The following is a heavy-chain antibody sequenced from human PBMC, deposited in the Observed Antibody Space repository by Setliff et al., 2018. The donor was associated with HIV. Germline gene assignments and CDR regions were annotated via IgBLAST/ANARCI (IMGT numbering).Heavy chain of an antibody. CDR2: ISTSGTT. J-gene: IGHJ4*02. D-gene: IGHD2-2*01. V-gene: IGHV4-61*09. CDR3: ARQGLVLVPASIDWRLPPSPIDY. Sequence: PSETLSLTCTVSGGSISSGSHFWGWIRQPAGKGLEWIGHISTSGTTKYNPSPKSRVTISVDTSKNQFSLRLSSVTAADTAVYYCARQGLVLVPASIDWRLPPSPIDYWGQGALVTVSS. CDR1: GGSISSGSHF.